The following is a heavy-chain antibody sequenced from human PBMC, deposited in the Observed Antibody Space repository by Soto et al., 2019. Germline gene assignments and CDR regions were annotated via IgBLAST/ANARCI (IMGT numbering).Heavy chain of an antibody. V-gene: IGHV4-30-4*01. CDR2: IYYSGST. CDR1: GGSISSGDYY. J-gene: IGHJ2*01. CDR3: ARDLNSSSWYKGWYFDL. D-gene: IGHD6-13*01. Sequence: QVQLQESGPGLVKSSQTLSLTCTVSGGSISSGDYYWSWIRQPPGKGLEWIGYIYYSGSTYYNPSLKSRVTISVDTSKNQFSLKLSSVTAADTAVYYRARDLNSSSWYKGWYFDLWGRGTLVTVSS.